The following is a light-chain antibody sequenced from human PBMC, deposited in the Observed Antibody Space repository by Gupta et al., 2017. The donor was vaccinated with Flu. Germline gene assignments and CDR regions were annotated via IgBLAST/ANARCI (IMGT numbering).Light chain of an antibody. J-gene: IGKJ1*01. CDR2: GAT. Sequence: IVLTQSPGTLSSSPGERATLSCRASQTIHPTYLAWYQQKPGQSPRLLIYGATNRAAGVPDRFSGSGSGTDFTLTISRLEPEEFAMYYCQHDINSPWTFGQGTKVDIK. V-gene: IGKV3-20*01. CDR1: QTIHPTY. CDR3: QHDINSPWT.